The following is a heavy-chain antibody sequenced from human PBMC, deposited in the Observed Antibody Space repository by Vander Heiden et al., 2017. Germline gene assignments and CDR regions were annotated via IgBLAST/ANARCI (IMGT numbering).Heavy chain of an antibody. CDR1: GLTFSGSA. J-gene: IGHJ4*02. CDR3: TILIPDY. CDR2: IRSKANSYAT. Sequence: DVPLVRPGGGELRPRGSPKLYCAASGLTFSGSAMHWVRQASGKGLEWVGRIRSKANSYATAYAASVKGRFTISRDDSKNTAYLQMDSLKTEDTAVYYCTILIPDYWGQGTLVTVSS. D-gene: IGHD2-21*01. V-gene: IGHV3-73*02.